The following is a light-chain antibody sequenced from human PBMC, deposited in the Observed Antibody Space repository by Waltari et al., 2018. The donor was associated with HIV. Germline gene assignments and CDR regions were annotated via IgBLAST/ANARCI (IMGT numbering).Light chain of an antibody. Sequence: SALTQPASVSGSPGQSSTIPCTGTSSDVGGYNYVSWYQKHPGKAPKLMIYDVSNRPSGVSNRFSGSKSGNTASLTISVLQAEDEADYYCSSYTSSSPYAFGTGTKVTVL. V-gene: IGLV2-14*03. CDR1: SSDVGGYNY. J-gene: IGLJ1*01. CDR3: SSYTSSSPYA. CDR2: DVS.